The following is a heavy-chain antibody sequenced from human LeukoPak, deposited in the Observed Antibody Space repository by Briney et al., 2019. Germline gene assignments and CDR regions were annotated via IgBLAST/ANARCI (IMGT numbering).Heavy chain of an antibody. CDR1: GFTFSDYY. J-gene: IGHJ4*02. D-gene: IGHD3-10*01. V-gene: IGHV3-11*06. Sequence: PGGSLRLSCSASGFTFSDYYMSWIRQAPGRGLEWVSYISSSSSYTDYADSVKGRFTISRDNAKNSLYPQMNSLRAEDTAVYYCARDKAVWFGEYVGSYYFDYWGQGTLVTVSS. CDR2: ISSSSSYT. CDR3: ARDKAVWFGEYVGSYYFDY.